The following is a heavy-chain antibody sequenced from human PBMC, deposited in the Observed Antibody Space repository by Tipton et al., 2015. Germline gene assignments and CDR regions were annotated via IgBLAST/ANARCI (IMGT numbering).Heavy chain of an antibody. CDR3: ARDSTGVTPLDS. V-gene: IGHV4-31*02. D-gene: IGHD2-2*01. Sequence: LRLSCTVSGVSISSGGYYWSWIRQHPGKGLECIGYIYYRVTTRYNPSLKSRVTISVDTSKNQFSLELTSVTAADTAVYYCARDSTGVTPLDSWGQGTLVTVSS. CDR1: GVSISSGGYY. CDR2: IYYRVTT. J-gene: IGHJ4*02.